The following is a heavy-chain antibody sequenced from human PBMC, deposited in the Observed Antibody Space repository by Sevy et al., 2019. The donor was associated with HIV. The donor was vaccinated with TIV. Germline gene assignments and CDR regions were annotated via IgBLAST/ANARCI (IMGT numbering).Heavy chain of an antibody. V-gene: IGHV3-30*02. J-gene: IGHJ6*03. D-gene: IGHD2-2*01. CDR2: IRYDGSNK. CDR1: GFTFSSYG. CDR3: AKGTGNRYCSSTSCRPHYYYYMDV. Sequence: GGSLRLSCAASGFTFSSYGMHWVRQAPGKGLEWVAFIRYDGSNKYYVDSVKGRFTISRDNSKNTLYLQMNSLRAEDTAVYYCAKGTGNRYCSSTSCRPHYYYYMDVRGKGTTATVSS.